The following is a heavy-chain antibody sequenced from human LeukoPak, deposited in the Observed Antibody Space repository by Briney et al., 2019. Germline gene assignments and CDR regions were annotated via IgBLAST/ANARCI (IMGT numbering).Heavy chain of an antibody. CDR3: AKYKAYSISRTFDY. CDR2: ISSSGSTI. J-gene: IGHJ4*02. Sequence: GGSLRLSCAASGFTFSDYYMSWIRQAPGKGLEWVSYISSSGSTIYYADSVKGRFTISRDNSKSTLYLQMNSLRAEDTAVYYCAKYKAYSISRTFDYWGQGTLVTVSS. V-gene: IGHV3-11*01. D-gene: IGHD6-6*01. CDR1: GFTFSDYY.